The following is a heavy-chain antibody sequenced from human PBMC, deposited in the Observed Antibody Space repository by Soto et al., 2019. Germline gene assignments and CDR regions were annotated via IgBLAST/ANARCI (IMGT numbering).Heavy chain of an antibody. V-gene: IGHV3-53*02. CDR1: GFTVSNNY. CDR3: ARNQPVTTLGY. CDR2: IYSGGTT. Sequence: EVQLVETGGGLIQPGGSLRLSCAASGFTVSNNYMSWVRQAPGKGLECVSIIYSGGTTYYADSVRGRFTISRDHSKNTLYLQMNSLRVDDTAVYFCARNQPVTTLGYWGQGTLVTVSS. J-gene: IGHJ4*02. D-gene: IGHD4-17*01.